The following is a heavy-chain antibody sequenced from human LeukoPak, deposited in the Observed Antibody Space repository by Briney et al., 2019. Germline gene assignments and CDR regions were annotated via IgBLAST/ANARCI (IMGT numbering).Heavy chain of an antibody. CDR1: GYTFTSYY. CDR3: ARDVGITGTQAINNWFDP. Sequence: ASVKVSCKASGYTFTSYYMHWVRQAPGQGLEWMGIINPSGGSTSYAQKFQGRVTMTRDTSTSTVYMELSSLRSEDTAVYYCARDVGITGTQAINNWFDPWGQGTLVTVSS. D-gene: IGHD1-20*01. J-gene: IGHJ5*02. CDR2: INPSGGST. V-gene: IGHV1-46*01.